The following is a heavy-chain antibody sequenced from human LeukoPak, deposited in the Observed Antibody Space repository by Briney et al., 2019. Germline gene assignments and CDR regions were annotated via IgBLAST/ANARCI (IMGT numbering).Heavy chain of an antibody. CDR2: ISSSSSYI. CDR3: ARSGLRFLEWLSVKPVDY. J-gene: IGHJ4*02. Sequence: PGRSLRLSCAASGFTFSSYSMNWVRQAPGKGLEWVSSISSSSSYIYYADSVKGRFTISRDNAKNSLYLQMNSLRAEDTAVYYCARSGLRFLEWLSVKPVDYWGQGTLVTVSS. V-gene: IGHV3-21*01. CDR1: GFTFSSYS. D-gene: IGHD3-3*01.